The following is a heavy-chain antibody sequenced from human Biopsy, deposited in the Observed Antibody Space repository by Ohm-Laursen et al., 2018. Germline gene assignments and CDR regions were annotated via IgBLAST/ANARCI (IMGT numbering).Heavy chain of an antibody. CDR3: ASGDIGGIGLDV. CDR2: IYYSGTT. V-gene: IGHV4-59*01. J-gene: IGHJ6*02. CDR1: GGSISSYY. D-gene: IGHD3-10*01. Sequence: GTLSLTCSVSGGSISSYYWNWIRQPPGKGLEWIGYIYYSGTTDYSPSLKSRVTISIDKSKNQFFLKLSSVTAEDTAVYYCASGDIGGIGLDVWGLGTTVTVSS.